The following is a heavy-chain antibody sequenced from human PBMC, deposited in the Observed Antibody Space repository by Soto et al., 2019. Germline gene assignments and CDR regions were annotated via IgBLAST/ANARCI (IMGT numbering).Heavy chain of an antibody. Sequence: XVSLKLCCAASGFSFGSYALSWVRQAPGKGLEWVSTISGSDGKTFYADSVKGRFSISRDTSQSTLYLQMNSLRADDTAMYYCARWSYLDYWGQGTRVTVSS. CDR2: ISGSDGKT. V-gene: IGHV3-23*01. D-gene: IGHD3-3*01. CDR1: GFSFGSYA. CDR3: ARWSYLDY. J-gene: IGHJ4*02.